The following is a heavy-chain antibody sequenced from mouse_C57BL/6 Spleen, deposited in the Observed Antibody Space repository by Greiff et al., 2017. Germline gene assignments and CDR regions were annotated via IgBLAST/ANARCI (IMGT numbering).Heavy chain of an antibody. CDR1: GYTFTSYW. CDR3: ARLGGGGFAY. V-gene: IGHV1-64*01. J-gene: IGHJ3*01. CDR2: IHPNSGST. Sequence: QVQLQQPGAELVKPGASVKLSCKASGYTFTSYWMHGVKQRPGKGLEWIGMIHPNSGSTNYNENFKSKATLTVDKSSSTAYMQLSSLTSEDSAVYYCARLGGGGFAYWGQGTLVTVSA.